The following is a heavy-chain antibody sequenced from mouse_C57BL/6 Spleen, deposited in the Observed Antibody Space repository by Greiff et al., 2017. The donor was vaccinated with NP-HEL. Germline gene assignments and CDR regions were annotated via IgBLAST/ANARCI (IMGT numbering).Heavy chain of an antibody. CDR3: TPYYDYDVAY. J-gene: IGHJ3*01. V-gene: IGHV1-15*01. Sequence: VKLVESGAELVRPGASVTLSCKASGYTFTDYEMHWVKQTPVHGLEWIGAIDPETGGTAYNQKFKGKAILTADKSSSTAYMELRSLTSEDSAVYYCTPYYDYDVAYWGQGTLVTVSA. CDR1: GYTFTDYE. CDR2: IDPETGGT. D-gene: IGHD2-4*01.